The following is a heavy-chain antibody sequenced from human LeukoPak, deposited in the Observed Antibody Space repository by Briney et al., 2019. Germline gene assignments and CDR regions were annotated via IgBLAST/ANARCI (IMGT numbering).Heavy chain of an antibody. V-gene: IGHV3-30*18. D-gene: IGHD1-1*01. CDR3: AKAKARYNWNDIFDY. CDR1: GFTFGSYG. J-gene: IGHJ4*02. CDR2: ISYDGSNK. Sequence: GGSLRLSCAASGFTFGSYGMHWVRQAPGKGLEWVAVISYDGSNKYYADSVKGRFTISRDNSKNTLYLQMNSLRAEDTAVYYCAKAKARYNWNDIFDYWGQGTLVTVSS.